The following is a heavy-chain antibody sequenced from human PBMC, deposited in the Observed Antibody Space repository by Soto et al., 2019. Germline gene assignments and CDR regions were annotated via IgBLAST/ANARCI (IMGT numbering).Heavy chain of an antibody. D-gene: IGHD1-26*01. J-gene: IGHJ4*02. CDR3: ARTQWELRPGIDY. CDR2: IYYSGST. CDR1: GVSIGSGTYY. V-gene: IGHV4-61*01. Sequence: SETLSLTCTVSGVSIGSGTYYWNWIRQPPGKGLEWIGYIYYSGSTNYNPSLNSRVTISVDTARNQFSLKLTSVTAADTAVYYCARTQWELRPGIDYWGQGTLVTVCS.